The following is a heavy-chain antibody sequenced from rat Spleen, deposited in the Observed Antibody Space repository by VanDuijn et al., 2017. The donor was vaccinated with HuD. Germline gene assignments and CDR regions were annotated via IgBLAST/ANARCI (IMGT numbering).Heavy chain of an antibody. J-gene: IGHJ1*01. V-gene: IGHV3-1*01. CDR3: SRYNNYWYFDF. CDR1: GYSITSNY. D-gene: IGHD1-10*01. Sequence: EVQLQESGPGLVKPSQSLSLTCSVTGYSITSNYWGWIRKFPGNKMEWMGYISFSGSTSYNPSLKSRISITRDTSKNQFFLQLNSVTTEDTATYYCSRYNNYWYFDFWGPGTMVTVSS. CDR2: ISFSGST.